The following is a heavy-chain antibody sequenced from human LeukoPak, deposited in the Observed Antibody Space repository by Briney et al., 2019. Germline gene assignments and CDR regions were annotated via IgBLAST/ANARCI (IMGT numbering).Heavy chain of an antibody. CDR3: ARLHGGNSLYYYGMDV. CDR1: GGSISSYY. Sequence: KPSETLSLTCTVSGGSISSYYWSWIRQPPGKGLEWIGYIYYSRSTNYNPSLKSRVTISVDTSKNQFSLKLSSVTAADTAVYYCARLHGGNSLYYYGMDVWGQGTTVTVSS. J-gene: IGHJ6*02. CDR2: IYYSRST. D-gene: IGHD4-23*01. V-gene: IGHV4-59*08.